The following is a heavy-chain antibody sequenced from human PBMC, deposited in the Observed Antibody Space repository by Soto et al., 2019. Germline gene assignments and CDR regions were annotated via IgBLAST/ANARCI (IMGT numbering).Heavy chain of an antibody. J-gene: IGHJ6*02. D-gene: IGHD2-21*02. CDR2: INPKTAAT. V-gene: IGHV1-2*02. CDR3: ARIKWGLDYYSGMDV. Sequence: DSVKVSCKASGYTFSDYFIQWLRQAPGQGLEWVAWINPKTAATNYAKKFQDRVTLTSDTSFSTAYLELTRLRPDDTAVYYCARIKWGLDYYSGMDVWGQGTPGNVSS. CDR1: GYTFSDYF.